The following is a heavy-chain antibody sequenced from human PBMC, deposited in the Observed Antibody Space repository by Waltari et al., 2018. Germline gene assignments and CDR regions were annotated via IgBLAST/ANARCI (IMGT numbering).Heavy chain of an antibody. CDR1: GFTVSDNY. V-gene: IGHV3-53*01. Sequence: EVQLVESGGGLIQPGGSLRLSCAASGFTVSDNYMSWVRQAPGKGLEWVSVFYSGGSTYYADSVKGRFTIARDSSKNTLSLQMTSLRAEDTAVYYCAGKYGSGNYYYDYWGQGTLVTVSS. J-gene: IGHJ4*02. CDR2: FYSGGST. CDR3: AGKYGSGNYYYDY. D-gene: IGHD3-10*01.